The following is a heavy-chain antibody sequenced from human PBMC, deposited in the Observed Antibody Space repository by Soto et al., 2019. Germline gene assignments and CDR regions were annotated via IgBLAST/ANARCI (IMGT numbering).Heavy chain of an antibody. D-gene: IGHD2-15*01. CDR3: SRTSGIVVVVAATNWFDP. CDR1: GYTFTSYG. J-gene: IGHJ5*02. V-gene: IGHV1-18*01. CDR2: ISAYNCNT. Sequence: ASVKVSCQASGYTFTSYGISWVRQAPGQGLEWMGWISAYNCNTNYAQKLQGRVTMTTGTSTSTAYMELRSLRSDDTAVYYFSRTSGIVVVVAATNWFDPWGQGTLVTVSS.